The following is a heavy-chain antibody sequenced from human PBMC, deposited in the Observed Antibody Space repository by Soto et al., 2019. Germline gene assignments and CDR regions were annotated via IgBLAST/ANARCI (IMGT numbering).Heavy chain of an antibody. CDR1: GDSVSSRRDY. D-gene: IGHD2-21*02. J-gene: IGHJ4*02. V-gene: IGHV4-39*01. CDR3: ARQRTSVVTQAYFDV. Sequence: ESLYITGTVTGDSVSSRRDYWGWILQPPGKGLEWIGSIYYSGSTYNNPSLRSRVSMSIDTSKDQFSLKLKSVTAADTALYFCARQRTSVVTQAYFDVWGPGSLVTVSS. CDR2: IYYSGST.